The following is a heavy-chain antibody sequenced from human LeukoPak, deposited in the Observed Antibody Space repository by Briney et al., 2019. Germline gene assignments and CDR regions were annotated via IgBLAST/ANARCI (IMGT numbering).Heavy chain of an antibody. D-gene: IGHD1-26*01. J-gene: IGHJ3*02. CDR1: GFTFSSYA. CDR3: ARDEGGSYDAFDI. V-gene: IGHV3-23*01. CDR2: ISGSGGSI. Sequence: GGSLRLSCAASGFTFSSYAVSWVRQAPGKGLEWVSSISGSGGSIYYADSVKGRFTISRDNSKSTLYLQMNSLRAEDTAIYYCARDEGGSYDAFDIWGQGTMVTVSS.